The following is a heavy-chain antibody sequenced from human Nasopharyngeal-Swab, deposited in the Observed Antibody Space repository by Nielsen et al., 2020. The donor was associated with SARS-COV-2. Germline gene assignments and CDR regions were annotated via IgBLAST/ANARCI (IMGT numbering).Heavy chain of an antibody. CDR1: GFTFSSYE. Sequence: GSLRLSCAGSGFTFSSYEMNWVRQAPGKGLEWISSISGDDATIYYADFVRGRFSISRDNAKKSLYLQMDSLRAEDTAVYYCARGSRAWYWGQGTLVTVSS. J-gene: IGHJ4*02. CDR2: ISGDDATI. V-gene: IGHV3-48*03. CDR3: ARGSRAWY.